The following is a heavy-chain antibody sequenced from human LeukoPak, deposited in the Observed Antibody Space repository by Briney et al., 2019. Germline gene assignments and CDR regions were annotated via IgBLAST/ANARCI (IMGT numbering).Heavy chain of an antibody. J-gene: IGHJ1*01. CDR1: GFTFSTYA. V-gene: IGHV3-23*01. D-gene: IGHD3-10*01. Sequence: PGGSLRLSCAASGFTFSTYAMSWVRQAPGKGLEWVSGISGSGGSTYYADSVKDRVTSSRDNSKNTLYLQMSSLTPEDTAVYYCVKGVQGVRGSNSWEYFQHGGQATVATVSS. CDR3: VKGVQGVRGSNSWEYFQH. CDR2: ISGSGGST.